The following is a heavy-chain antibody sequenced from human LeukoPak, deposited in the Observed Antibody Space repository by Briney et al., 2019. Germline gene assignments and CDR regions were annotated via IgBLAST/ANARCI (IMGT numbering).Heavy chain of an antibody. CDR2: TSGSGGST. CDR1: GFTFSSYA. V-gene: IGHV3-23*01. Sequence: GSLRLSCAASGFTFSSYAMSWVRQAPGKGLEWVSATSGSGGSTYYADSVKGRFTISRDNSKNTLYLQMNSLRAEDTAVYYCAKSIVVVVADDYGMDVWGQGTTVTVSS. D-gene: IGHD2-15*01. CDR3: AKSIVVVVADDYGMDV. J-gene: IGHJ6*02.